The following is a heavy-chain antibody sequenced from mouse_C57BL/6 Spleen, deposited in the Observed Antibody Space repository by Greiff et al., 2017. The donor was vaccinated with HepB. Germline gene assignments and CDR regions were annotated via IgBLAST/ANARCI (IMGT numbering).Heavy chain of an antibody. CDR1: GFTFSDYG. V-gene: IGHV5-17*01. Sequence: DVKLVESGGGLVKPGGSLKLSCAASGFTFSDYGMHWVRQSPEKGLEWVAYISSGSSTIYYADTVKGRFTISRDNAKNTLFLQMTSLRSEDTAMYYCARVPYYAMDYWGQGTSVTVSS. CDR2: ISSGSSTI. CDR3: ARVPYYAMDY. J-gene: IGHJ4*01.